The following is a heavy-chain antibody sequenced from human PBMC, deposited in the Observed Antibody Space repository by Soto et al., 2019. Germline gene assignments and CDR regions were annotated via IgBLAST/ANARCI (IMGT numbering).Heavy chain of an antibody. Sequence: QVRLQESGPGLVKPSETLSLTCTVSGGSITNYYWSWIRQSPGKGLEWIEHNYHSGSTKYNPSLKSRVTISIDTSKNQFALKLNSVTAADTAVYSCARDGSCSSTRCYEGNWFDPWGQGTLVTVSS. CDR1: GGSITNYY. D-gene: IGHD2-2*01. CDR2: NYHSGST. J-gene: IGHJ5*02. CDR3: ARDGSCSSTRCYEGNWFDP. V-gene: IGHV4-59*01.